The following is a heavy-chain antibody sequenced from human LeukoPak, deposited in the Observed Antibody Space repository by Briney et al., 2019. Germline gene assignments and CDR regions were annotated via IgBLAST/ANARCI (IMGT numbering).Heavy chain of an antibody. J-gene: IGHJ4*02. CDR1: GGSFSGYY. D-gene: IGHD6-19*01. V-gene: IGHV4-34*01. Sequence: PSETLSLTCAVYGGSFSGYYWSWIRQPPGKGLEWIGEINHSGSTNYNPSLKSRVTISVDTSKNQFSLKLSSVTAADTAVYYCARGSGGGYHSSGWPFDYWGQGTLVTVSS. CDR3: ARGSGGGYHSSGWPFDY. CDR2: INHSGST.